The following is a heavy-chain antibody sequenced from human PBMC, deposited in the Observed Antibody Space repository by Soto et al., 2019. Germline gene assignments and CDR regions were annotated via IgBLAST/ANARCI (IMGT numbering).Heavy chain of an antibody. D-gene: IGHD2-2*01. Sequence: PGGSLRLSCAASGFTFSSYNMNWVRQAPGKGLEWVSSITSSSSYIYYADSVKGRFTISRDNAKNSLYLQMNSLRAEDTAVYYCARDRVVVVVPAALPEEDYYYYGMDVWGQGTTVTVSS. CDR1: GFTFSSYN. CDR2: ITSSSSYI. CDR3: ARDRVVVVVPAALPEEDYYYYGMDV. V-gene: IGHV3-21*04. J-gene: IGHJ6*02.